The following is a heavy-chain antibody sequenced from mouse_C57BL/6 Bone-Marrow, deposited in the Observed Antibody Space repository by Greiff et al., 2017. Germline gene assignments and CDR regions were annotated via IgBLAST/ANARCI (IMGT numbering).Heavy chain of an antibody. CDR2: IYPRSGNT. CDR3: ATYYYGSSSFYWYFDV. V-gene: IGHV1-81*01. Sequence: QVQLQQSGAELARPGASVKLSCKASGYTFTSYGISWVKQRTGQGLEWIGEIYPRSGNTYYNEKFKGKATLTADKSSSTAYMELRSLTSEDSAVYFCATYYYGSSSFYWYFDVWGTGTTVTVSS. CDR1: GYTFTSYG. J-gene: IGHJ1*03. D-gene: IGHD1-1*01.